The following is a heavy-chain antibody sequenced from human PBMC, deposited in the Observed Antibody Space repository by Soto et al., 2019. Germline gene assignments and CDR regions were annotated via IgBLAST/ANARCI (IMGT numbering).Heavy chain of an antibody. CDR1: GYTFTSYG. CDR2: ISTSKGNT. Sequence: ASVKVSCKTSGYTFTSYGIAWVRQAPGQGLEWMGWISTSKGNTNYAQKFQGRVTMTTDTSTSTAYMELRSLSSDDTAVYYCATRSPAFDFWGQGTLVTVSS. V-gene: IGHV1-18*01. CDR3: ATRSPAFDF. J-gene: IGHJ4*02.